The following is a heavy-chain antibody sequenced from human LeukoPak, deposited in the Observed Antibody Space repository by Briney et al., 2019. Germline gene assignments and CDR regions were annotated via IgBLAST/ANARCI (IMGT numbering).Heavy chain of an antibody. Sequence: GASVKVSCKASGYTFTSYDINWVRQATGQGLEWMGWMNSNSGNTGYAQKFQGRVTMTRNTSISTAYMELSSLRSEDTAVYYCARGLPYSSSWYYPYYYGMDVWGQGTTVTVSS. V-gene: IGHV1-8*01. CDR3: ARGLPYSSSWYYPYYYGMDV. CDR1: GYTFTSYD. J-gene: IGHJ6*02. D-gene: IGHD6-13*01. CDR2: MNSNSGNT.